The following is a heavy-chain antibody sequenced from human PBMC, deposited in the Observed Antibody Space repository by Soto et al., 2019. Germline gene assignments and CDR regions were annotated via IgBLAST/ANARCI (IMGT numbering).Heavy chain of an antibody. V-gene: IGHV3-30-3*01. J-gene: IGHJ4*02. CDR2: ISYDGSNK. CDR1: GFTFSSYA. D-gene: IGHD3-22*01. CDR3: ATEGVITYYFDY. Sequence: GGSLRLSCAASGFTFSSYAMHWVRQAPGKGLEWVAVISYDGSNKYYADSVKGRFTISRDNSKNTLYLQMNSLRAEDTAVYYCATEGVITYYFDYWGQGTLVTVSS.